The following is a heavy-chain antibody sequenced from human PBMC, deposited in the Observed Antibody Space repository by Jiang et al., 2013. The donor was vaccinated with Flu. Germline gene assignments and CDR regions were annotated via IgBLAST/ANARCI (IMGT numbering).Heavy chain of an antibody. CDR3: ARQIIVRSPNWFDP. V-gene: IGHV4-39*01. J-gene: IGHJ5*02. Sequence: GPGLVKPSETLSLTCTVSGGSISSSSYYWGWIRQPPGKGLEWIGSIYYSGSTYYNPSLKSRVTISVDTSKNQFSLKLSSVTAADTAVYYCARQIIVRSPNWFDPGAREPWSPSP. CDR1: GGSISSSSYY. D-gene: IGHD2/OR15-2a*01. CDR2: IYYSGST.